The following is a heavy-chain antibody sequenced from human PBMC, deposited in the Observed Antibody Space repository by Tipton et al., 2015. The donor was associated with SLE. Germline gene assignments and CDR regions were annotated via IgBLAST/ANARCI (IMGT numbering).Heavy chain of an antibody. CDR1: GYTFTGYY. J-gene: IGHJ6*02. CDR2: INTNTGNP. CDR3: ARVGSSSTYYYYYGMDV. V-gene: IGHV7-4-1*02. Sequence: QLVQSGAEVKKPGASVKVSCKASGYTFTGYYMHWVRQAPGQGLEWMGWINTNTGNPTYAQGFTGRFVFSLDTSVSTAYLQISSLKAEDTAVYYCARVGSSSTYYYYYGMDVWGQGTTVTVSS. D-gene: IGHD6-13*01.